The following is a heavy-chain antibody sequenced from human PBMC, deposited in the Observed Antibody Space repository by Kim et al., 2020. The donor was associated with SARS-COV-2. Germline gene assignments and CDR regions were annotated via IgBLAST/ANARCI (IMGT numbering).Heavy chain of an antibody. CDR1: GGTFSSYA. CDR3: ARGPGASYYGSGSYLFDY. V-gene: IGHV1-69*13. D-gene: IGHD3-10*01. Sequence: SVKVSCKASGGTFSSYAISWVRQAPGQGLEWMGGIIPIFGTANYAQKFQGRVTITADESTSTAYMELSSLRSEDTAVYYCARGPGASYYGSGSYLFDYWGQGTLVTVSS. CDR2: IIPIFGTA. J-gene: IGHJ4*02.